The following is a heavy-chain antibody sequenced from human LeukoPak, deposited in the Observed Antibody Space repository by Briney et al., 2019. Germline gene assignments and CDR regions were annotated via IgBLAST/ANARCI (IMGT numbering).Heavy chain of an antibody. CDR3: ASFGSY. D-gene: IGHD2-15*01. CDR2: IYYSGST. V-gene: IGHV4-39*01. J-gene: IGHJ4*02. Sequence: ASESLSLTRTVSARSVISGSYYWGWIRQPPGKGLVWVGSIYYSGSTYFNPSLKRRLTISVDTSKNQFSLKLSPVSAADTAVYYCASFGSYWGQGTLVTVSS. CDR1: ARSVISGSYY.